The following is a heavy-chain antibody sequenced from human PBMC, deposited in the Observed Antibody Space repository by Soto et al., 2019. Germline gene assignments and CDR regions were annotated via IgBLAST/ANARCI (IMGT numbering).Heavy chain of an antibody. D-gene: IGHD1-26*01. Sequence: SETLSLTCTVSGGSISSGGYYWCWIRQHPGKGLEWIGYIYYSGSTYYNPSLKSRVTISVDTSKNQFSLKLSSVTAADTAVYYCARTRPRWSYQDYWGQGTLVTVSS. J-gene: IGHJ4*02. CDR3: ARTRPRWSYQDY. CDR1: GGSISSGGYY. CDR2: IYYSGST. V-gene: IGHV4-31*03.